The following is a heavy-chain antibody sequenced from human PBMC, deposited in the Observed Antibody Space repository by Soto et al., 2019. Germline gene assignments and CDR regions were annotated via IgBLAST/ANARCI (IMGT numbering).Heavy chain of an antibody. CDR1: GLTVSNAY. J-gene: IGHJ6*02. D-gene: IGHD3-10*01. CDR2: IYDNGTT. CDR3: VRPLPSGRNYGLDV. Sequence: GGSLRLSCAASGLTVSNAYMAWVRQAPGMGLEWVSVIYDNGTTYYADSVKGRFTISRDTSTNTLSLQMDSLRAEDTAVYYCVRPLPSGRNYGLDVWGQGTTVTVS. V-gene: IGHV3-53*01.